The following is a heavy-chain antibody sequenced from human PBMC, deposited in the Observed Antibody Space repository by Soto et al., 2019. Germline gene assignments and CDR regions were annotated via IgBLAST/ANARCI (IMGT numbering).Heavy chain of an antibody. CDR2: IIPIFGTA. J-gene: IGHJ6*02. V-gene: IGHV1-69*13. CDR3: ARDNFVYYDSSGYSESYGMDV. Sequence: ASVKVSCKASGGTFSSYAISWVRQAPGQGLEWMGGIIPIFGTANYARKFQGRFTITADESTSTAYMELSSMRSEDTAVYYCARDNFVYYDSSGYSESYGMDVWGQGTTVTVSS. CDR1: GGTFSSYA. D-gene: IGHD3-22*01.